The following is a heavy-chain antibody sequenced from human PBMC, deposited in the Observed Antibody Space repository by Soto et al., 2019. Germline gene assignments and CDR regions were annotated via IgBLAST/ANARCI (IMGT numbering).Heavy chain of an antibody. D-gene: IGHD5-12*01. CDR3: ARDGSPVEMSTITYYDGMDD. V-gene: IGHV1-69*12. CDR2: IIPIFGTA. Sequence: QVQLVQSGAEVKKTGSSVKVSCKASGGTFSSCAISWVRQAPGQGLECMGGIIPIFGTANYAQKFQGRVTITADESTSTAYMELSSLRSEDTAVYYCARDGSPVEMSTITYYDGMDDWGQGTTVTVSS. J-gene: IGHJ6*02. CDR1: GGTFSSCA.